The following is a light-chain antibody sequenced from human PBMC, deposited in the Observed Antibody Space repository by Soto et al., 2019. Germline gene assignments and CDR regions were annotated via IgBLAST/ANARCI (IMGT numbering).Light chain of an antibody. J-gene: IGKJ1*01. Sequence: EIVMTQSPATLSVSPGERATLSCRASQSVSSNLAWYQQKPGQAPRLLIYGASTRATGIPARFSGSGSGTEFTLTISSLQPEDFAVYHCQQYNNWPSFGQGTKVDIK. CDR2: GAS. CDR1: QSVSSN. CDR3: QQYNNWPS. V-gene: IGKV3-15*01.